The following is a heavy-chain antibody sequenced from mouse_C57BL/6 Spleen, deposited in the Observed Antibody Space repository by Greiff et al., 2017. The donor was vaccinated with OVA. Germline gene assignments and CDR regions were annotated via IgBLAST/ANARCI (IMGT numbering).Heavy chain of an antibody. CDR1: GYTFTSYW. J-gene: IGHJ1*03. CDR3: ARGGSNYWYFDV. CDR2: IYPSDSET. V-gene: IGHV1-61*01. D-gene: IGHD2-5*01. Sequence: VKLQQPGAELVRPGSSVKLSCKASGYTFTSYWMDWVKQRPGQGLEWIGNIYPSDSETHYNQKFKDKATLTVDKSSSTAYMQLSSLTSEDSAVYYCARGGSNYWYFDVWGTGTTVTVSS.